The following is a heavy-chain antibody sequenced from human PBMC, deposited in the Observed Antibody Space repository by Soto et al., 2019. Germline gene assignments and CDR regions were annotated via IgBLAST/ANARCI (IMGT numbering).Heavy chain of an antibody. CDR2: IHNSGVAT. V-gene: IGHV3-23*01. CDR3: AKGPRPHDSGGACWHFA. CDR1: GFTFSNYP. J-gene: IGHJ4*02. D-gene: IGHD2-21*01. Sequence: PGGSLRLSCAASGFTFSNYPMSWVRQAPGKGLEWVSIIHNSGVATYYADSVKGRFTISRDNSKNTLYLQLNSLRAEDTAIYYCAKGPRPHDSGGACWHFAWGQGTLVTVSS.